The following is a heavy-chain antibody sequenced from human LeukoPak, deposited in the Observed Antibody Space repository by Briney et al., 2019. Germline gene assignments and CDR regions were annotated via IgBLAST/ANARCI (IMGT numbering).Heavy chain of an antibody. Sequence: SETLSLTCTVSGGSISSSSYYWGWIRQPPGKGLEWIGSIYYSGSTYYNPSLKSRVTISVDTSKNQFSLKLSSVTAADTAVYYCARDSGIAANFYWGQGTLVTVSS. CDR1: GGSISSSSYY. J-gene: IGHJ4*02. CDR2: IYYSGST. D-gene: IGHD6-25*01. CDR3: ARDSGIAANFY. V-gene: IGHV4-39*02.